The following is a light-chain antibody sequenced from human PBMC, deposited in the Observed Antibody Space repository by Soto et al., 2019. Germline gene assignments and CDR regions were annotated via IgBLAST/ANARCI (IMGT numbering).Light chain of an antibody. CDR3: GTWDTSLSAGV. Sequence: QSVLTQPPSVSAAPGQKVTISCSGSSSNIGNNYVSWYQQLPGTAPKLLIYDSNKRPSGIPDRFSGSKSGTSATLGITGLQTGDEADYYSGTWDTSLSAGVFGGGTKVTVL. J-gene: IGLJ2*01. V-gene: IGLV1-51*01. CDR1: SSNIGNNY. CDR2: DSN.